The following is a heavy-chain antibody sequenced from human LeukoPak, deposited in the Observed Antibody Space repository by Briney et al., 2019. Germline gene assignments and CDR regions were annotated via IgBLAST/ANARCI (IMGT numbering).Heavy chain of an antibody. V-gene: IGHV3-30*02. CDR2: IRYDGSNK. CDR3: AKAPVAGPNWFDP. J-gene: IGHJ5*02. CDR1: GFTFSSYG. Sequence: PGGSLRLSCAASGFTFSSYGMHWVRQAPRKGLEWVAFIRYDGSNKYYADSVEGRFTISRENSKNTLYLQMNSLRAEDTAVYYCAKAPVAGPNWFDPWGQGTLVTVSS. D-gene: IGHD6-19*01.